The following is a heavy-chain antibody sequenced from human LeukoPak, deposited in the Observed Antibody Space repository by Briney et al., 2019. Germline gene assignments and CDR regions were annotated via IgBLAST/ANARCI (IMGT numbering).Heavy chain of an antibody. CDR2: LKSKTDGGTT. CDR1: GFTFNNAW. V-gene: IGHV3-15*01. J-gene: IGHJ5*02. CDR3: TIDVAHMVRGVINH. D-gene: IGHD3-10*01. Sequence: SGGSLRLSCAASGFTFNNAWMSWVRQAPGKGLEWVGRLKSKTDGGTTDYAAPVKGRFTISRDDSKNTLYLQMNSLKTEDTAVYYCTIDVAHMVRGVINHWGQGTLVIVSS.